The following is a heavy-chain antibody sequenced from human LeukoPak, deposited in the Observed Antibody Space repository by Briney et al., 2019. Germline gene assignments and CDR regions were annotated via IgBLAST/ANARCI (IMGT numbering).Heavy chain of an antibody. CDR3: ARGQDYSDY. J-gene: IGHJ4*02. CDR1: GFTFSSYS. V-gene: IGHV3-21*01. Sequence: GGSLRLSCAASGFTFSSYSMNWVRQAPGKGLEWVSSISSSSSYIYYVDSVKGRFTISRDNAKNSLYLQMNSLRAEDTAVYYCARGQDYSDYWGQGTLVTVSS. CDR2: ISSSSSYI. D-gene: IGHD2-21*01.